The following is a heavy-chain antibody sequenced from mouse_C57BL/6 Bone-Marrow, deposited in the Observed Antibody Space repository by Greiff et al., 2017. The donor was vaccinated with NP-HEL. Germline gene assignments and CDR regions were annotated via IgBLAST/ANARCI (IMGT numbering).Heavy chain of an antibody. J-gene: IGHJ1*03. CDR1: GYTFTSYW. D-gene: IGHD1-1*01. Sequence: VKLQQSGTELVKPGASVKLSCKASGYTFTSYWMHWVKQRPGQGLEWIGNINPSNGGTNYNEKFKSKATLTVDKSSSTAYMQLSSLTSEDSAVYYCALYGRYWYFDVWGTGTTVTVSS. CDR3: ALYGRYWYFDV. V-gene: IGHV1-53*01. CDR2: INPSNGGT.